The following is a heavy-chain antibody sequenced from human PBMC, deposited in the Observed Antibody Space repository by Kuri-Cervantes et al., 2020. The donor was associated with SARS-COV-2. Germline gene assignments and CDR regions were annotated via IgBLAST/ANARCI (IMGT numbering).Heavy chain of an antibody. CDR3: TRDRGYCSGGGCYSTGFSFDY. J-gene: IGHJ4*02. CDR1: GFRFSNYN. Sequence: GGSLRLSCVASGFRFSNYNLNWVRQAPGKGLEWVSTISSGSDYIYYGDSVKGRFTISRDNAENSLYLQMNSLRVGDTAAYYCTRDRGYCSGGGCYSTGFSFDYWGQGALVTVSS. D-gene: IGHD2-15*01. V-gene: IGHV3-21*01. CDR2: ISSGSDYI.